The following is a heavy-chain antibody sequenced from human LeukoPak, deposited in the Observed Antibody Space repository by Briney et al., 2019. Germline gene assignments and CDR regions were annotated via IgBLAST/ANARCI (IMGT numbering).Heavy chain of an antibody. CDR2: ISSSGSTI. D-gene: IGHD3-10*01. CDR3: ARVGYYGSGSYYDY. J-gene: IGHJ4*02. V-gene: IGHV3-48*03. CDR1: GNSISSGD. Sequence: LSLTCTVSGNSISSGDNYWSWVRQAPGKGLEWVSYISSSGSTINYADSVKGRFTISRDNARNSLYLQMNSLRAEDTAVYYCARVGYYGSGSYYDYWGQGTLVTVSS.